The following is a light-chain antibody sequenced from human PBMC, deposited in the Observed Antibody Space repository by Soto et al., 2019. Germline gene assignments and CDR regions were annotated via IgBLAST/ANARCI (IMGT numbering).Light chain of an antibody. CDR1: QGIDNY. Sequence: DIQMTQSPSSLSASVGDRVIITCRASQGIDNYLVWYQQKPGKLPKVLIYAASTLQSGVPSRFSGSGSGTDFTLTISSLQPEDVDTYYCQKYNSAPWTFGPGTKVDIK. CDR2: AAS. J-gene: IGKJ1*01. CDR3: QKYNSAPWT. V-gene: IGKV1-27*01.